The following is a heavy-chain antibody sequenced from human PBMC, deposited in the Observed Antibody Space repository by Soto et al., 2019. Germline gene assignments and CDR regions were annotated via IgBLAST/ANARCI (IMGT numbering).Heavy chain of an antibody. J-gene: IGHJ4*02. CDR3: XXXXXXXXXXYYTD. D-gene: IGHD3-3*01. CDR2: ISGSGGGT. Sequence: EVQLLESGGGLVQPGGSLRLSCAASGFIFNNYAMSWVRXXXGKXXXWVSGISGSGGGTYYAESVKGRFTISRDNSKXXXXXXXXXXXXXXXXXXXXXXXXXXXXXXYYTDWGQGSLVTVSS. CDR1: GFIFNNYA. V-gene: IGHV3-23*01.